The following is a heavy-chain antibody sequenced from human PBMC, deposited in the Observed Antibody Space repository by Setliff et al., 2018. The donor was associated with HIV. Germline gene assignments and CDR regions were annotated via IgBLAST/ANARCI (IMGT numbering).Heavy chain of an antibody. D-gene: IGHD1-1*01. CDR2: IYYSGSA. CDR1: GASINPGGYY. CDR3: GRVTDKSDDPDDY. J-gene: IGHJ4*02. Sequence: SETLSLTCTVSGASINPGGYYWSWIRQHPGKGLEYIGYIYYSGSAYYSPSLKSRVTLSLDTSENQFSLRLSSVTAADTAVYYCGRVTDKSDDPDDYWGQGTLVTVSS. V-gene: IGHV4-31*03.